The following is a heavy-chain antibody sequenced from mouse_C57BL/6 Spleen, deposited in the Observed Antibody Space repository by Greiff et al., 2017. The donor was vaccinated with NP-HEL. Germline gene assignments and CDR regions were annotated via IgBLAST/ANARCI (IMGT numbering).Heavy chain of an antibody. Sequence: QVQLQQPGAELVMPGASVKLSCKASGYTFTSYWMHWVKQRPGQGLEWIGEIDPSDSYTNYNQKFKGKSTLTVDKSSSTAYMQLSSLTSEDSAVYDCARGDDYDVLSWFAYWGQGTLVTVSA. D-gene: IGHD2-4*01. J-gene: IGHJ3*01. CDR1: GYTFTSYW. CDR3: ARGDDYDVLSWFAY. CDR2: IDPSDSYT. V-gene: IGHV1-69*01.